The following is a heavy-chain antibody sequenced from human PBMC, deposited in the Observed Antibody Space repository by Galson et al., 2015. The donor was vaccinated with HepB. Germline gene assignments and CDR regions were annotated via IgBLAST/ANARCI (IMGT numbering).Heavy chain of an antibody. J-gene: IGHJ3*02. CDR2: INPNSGDT. Sequence: SVKVSCKASGYTFTGYYMHWVRQAPGEGLEWMGRINPNSGDTNYAQKFQGRVTMTRDTSIRTAYMELSRLRSDDTAVYFCAPAGAGDAFDIWGQGTPVTVSS. CDR3: APAGAGDAFDI. D-gene: IGHD7-27*01. V-gene: IGHV1-2*06. CDR1: GYTFTGYY.